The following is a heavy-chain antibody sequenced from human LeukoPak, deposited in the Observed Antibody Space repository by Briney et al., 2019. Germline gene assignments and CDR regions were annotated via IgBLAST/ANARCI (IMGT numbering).Heavy chain of an antibody. CDR3: ARPLSSNCRIDP. V-gene: IGHV3-74*01. D-gene: IGHD1-1*01. Sequence: GGSLRLSCAASGFTFSDYSMNWVRQAPGKGLVWVSRINFDGSSTTYADSVKGRFTISRDNAKNTLYLQMNSLRVEDTAVYYCARPLSSNCRIDPWGQGTLVTVSS. J-gene: IGHJ5*02. CDR2: INFDGSST. CDR1: GFTFSDYS.